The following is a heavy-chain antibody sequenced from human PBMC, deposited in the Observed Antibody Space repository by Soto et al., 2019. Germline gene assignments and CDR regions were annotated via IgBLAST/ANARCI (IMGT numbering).Heavy chain of an antibody. J-gene: IGHJ4*02. CDR3: ASSYDSSGYYHSLDY. D-gene: IGHD3-22*01. V-gene: IGHV1-69*13. CDR1: GGTFSSYA. Sequence: SVKVSCKASGGTFSSYAISWVRQAPGQGLEWMGGIIPIFGTANYAQKFQGRVTITADESTSTAYMELSSLRSEDTAVYYCASSYDSSGYYHSLDYWGQGTLVTVSS. CDR2: IIPIFGTA.